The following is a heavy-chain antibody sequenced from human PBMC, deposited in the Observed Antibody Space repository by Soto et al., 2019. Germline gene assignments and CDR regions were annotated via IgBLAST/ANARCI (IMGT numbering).Heavy chain of an antibody. CDR2: ISYDGSNK. CDR3: ARVVDYYDSSGYGPDAFDI. V-gene: IGHV3-30-3*01. CDR1: GFTFSSYA. Sequence: QVQLVESGGGVVQPGRSLRLSCAASGFTFSSYAMHWVRQAPGKGLEWVAVISYDGSNKYYADSVKGRFTISRDNSKNTLYLQMNSLRAEDTAVYYCARVVDYYDSSGYGPDAFDIWGQGTMVTVSS. J-gene: IGHJ3*02. D-gene: IGHD3-22*01.